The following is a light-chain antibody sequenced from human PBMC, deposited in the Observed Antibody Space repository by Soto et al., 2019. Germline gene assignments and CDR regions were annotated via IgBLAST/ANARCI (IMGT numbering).Light chain of an antibody. CDR3: HQRYNWLT. J-gene: IGKJ4*01. CDR2: DAS. V-gene: IGKV3D-20*02. Sequence: EIVLTQSPGTLSLSPGERGTLSCRASQTVSSNFLAWYQQKPGQAPRLLIFDASTRATGIPDRFTGSGSGTDFTLTINSLEPEDSAVYYCHQRYNWLTFGGGTKVDI. CDR1: QTVSSNF.